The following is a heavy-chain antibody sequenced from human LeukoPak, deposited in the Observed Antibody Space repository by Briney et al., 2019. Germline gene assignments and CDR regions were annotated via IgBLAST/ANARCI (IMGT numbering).Heavy chain of an antibody. CDR3: ASTRRQWLVRGWFDP. D-gene: IGHD6-19*01. J-gene: IGHJ5*02. CDR2: IYHGGST. CDR1: GGSISSSNW. V-gene: IGHV4-4*02. Sequence: SETLSLTCAVSGGSISSSNWWSWGRAPPGKGGEGIGEIYHGGSTNYNPSLKSRVTISVDKSKNQFSLKLSSVPAADTAVYYCASTRRQWLVRGWFDPWGQGTLVTVSS.